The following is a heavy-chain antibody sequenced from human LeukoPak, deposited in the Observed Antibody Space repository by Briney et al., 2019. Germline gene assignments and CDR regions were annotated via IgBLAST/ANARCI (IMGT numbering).Heavy chain of an antibody. V-gene: IGHV1-2*02. CDR2: INPNSGGT. CDR3: ATAKYSSGWPFMFDP. D-gene: IGHD6-19*01. J-gene: IGHJ5*02. CDR1: GYTLTGYY. Sequence: ASVKVSCKAFGYTLTGYYMHWVRQAPGQGLEWMGWINPNSGGTNYAQKFQGRVTMTRDTSISTAYMELSRLRSDDTAVYYCATAKYSSGWPFMFDPWGQGTLVTVSS.